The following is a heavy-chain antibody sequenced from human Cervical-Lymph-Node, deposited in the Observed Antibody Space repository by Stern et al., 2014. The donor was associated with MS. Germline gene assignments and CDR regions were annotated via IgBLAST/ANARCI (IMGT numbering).Heavy chain of an antibody. CDR3: ARTNPLRFGNFHGIDV. Sequence: VQLVQSGPEVKKPGASVTVSCKASGYKFNSYGINWVRQAPGQGLEWMGRSSTYNGKTEYAQKIQGRVTMTTDTSTGTAYMELRSLRSDDTAVYYCARTNPLRFGNFHGIDVWGQGTTVIVSS. V-gene: IGHV1-18*01. CDR1: GYKFNSYG. D-gene: IGHD3-3*01. CDR2: SSTYNGKT. J-gene: IGHJ6*02.